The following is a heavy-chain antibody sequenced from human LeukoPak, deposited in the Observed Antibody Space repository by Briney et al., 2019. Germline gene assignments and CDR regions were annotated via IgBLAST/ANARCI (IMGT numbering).Heavy chain of an antibody. V-gene: IGHV1-69*05. D-gene: IGHD1-26*01. J-gene: IGHJ4*02. CDR2: IIPIFGTA. Sequence: SVKVSCXASGGTFSNYAISWVRQAHGQGLEWMARIIPIFGTANYAQKFQGRVTITTDESTSTAYMELSSLRSEDTAVYYCARNSVGSTVGYWGQGTLVTVSS. CDR3: ARNSVGSTVGY. CDR1: GGTFSNYA.